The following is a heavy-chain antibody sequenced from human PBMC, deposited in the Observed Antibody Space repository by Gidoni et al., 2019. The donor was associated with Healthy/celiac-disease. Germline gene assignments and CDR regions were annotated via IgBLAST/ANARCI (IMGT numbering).Heavy chain of an antibody. Sequence: QLQLQESGPGLVKPSETLSLTCTVSGGSISSSSYYWGWIRQPPGKGLEWIGSIYYSGSTYYNPSLKSRVTISVDTSKNQFSLKLSSVTAADTAVYYCASTWYYYGSGVLWGQGTLVTVSS. D-gene: IGHD3-10*01. J-gene: IGHJ4*02. CDR3: ASTWYYYGSGVL. CDR1: GGSISSSSYY. CDR2: IYYSGST. V-gene: IGHV4-39*01.